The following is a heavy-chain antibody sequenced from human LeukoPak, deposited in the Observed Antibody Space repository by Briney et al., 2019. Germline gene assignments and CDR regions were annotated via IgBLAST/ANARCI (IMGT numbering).Heavy chain of an antibody. D-gene: IGHD5-24*01. V-gene: IGHV1-69*13. CDR3: ARESSRDGYNIGFDY. Sequence: ASVKVSCKASGGTFSSYAISWVRQAPGQGLEWMGGIIPIFGTANYAQKFQGRVTITADESTSTAYMELSSLRSEDTAVYYCARESSRDGYNIGFDYWGQGTLVTVSS. CDR1: GGTFSSYA. J-gene: IGHJ4*02. CDR2: IIPIFGTA.